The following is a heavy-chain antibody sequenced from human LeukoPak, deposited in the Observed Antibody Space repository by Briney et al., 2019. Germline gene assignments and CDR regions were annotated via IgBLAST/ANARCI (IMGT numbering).Heavy chain of an antibody. CDR3: AREWGHNSSGYYYGY. CDR2: IIPLFGTA. V-gene: IGHV1-69*01. Sequence: ASVKVSCKASGGTFSSYAISWVRQAPGQVLEWMGGIIPLFGTANYAQKFRGRVTITAEESTSTAYMELSSLRSEDTAVYYCAREWGHNSSGYYYGYWGQGTLVAVSS. D-gene: IGHD3-22*01. J-gene: IGHJ4*02. CDR1: GGTFSSYA.